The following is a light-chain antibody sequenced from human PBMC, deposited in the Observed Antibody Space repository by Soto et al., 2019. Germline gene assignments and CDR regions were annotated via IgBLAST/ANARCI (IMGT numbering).Light chain of an antibody. V-gene: IGKV1-5*01. CDR3: QVYKSYFWT. CDR2: DAS. J-gene: IGKJ1*01. CDR1: QSISSW. Sequence: DVPITQSPSTLSASGENRVAITRRASQSISSWLAWYQQKPGKAPKLLIYDASSLESGVPSRFSGSGSGTEFTLTISSLQPDDFAPYYCQVYKSYFWTLGQGTKVDIK.